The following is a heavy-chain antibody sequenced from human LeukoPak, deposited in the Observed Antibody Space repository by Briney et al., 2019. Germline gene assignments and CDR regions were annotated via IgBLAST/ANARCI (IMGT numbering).Heavy chain of an antibody. Sequence: PGGSLRLSCAASGFTFSSFWMYWVRQAPGKGLVWVSRINGDGGSTTYADSVKGRFTISRDNAKNTVYLQMNSLRAEDTAVYYCARRRERGASDAFAFWGQGTMVTVSS. D-gene: IGHD3-16*01. CDR3: ARRRERGASDAFAF. CDR2: INGDGGST. J-gene: IGHJ3*01. CDR1: GFTFSSFW. V-gene: IGHV3-74*01.